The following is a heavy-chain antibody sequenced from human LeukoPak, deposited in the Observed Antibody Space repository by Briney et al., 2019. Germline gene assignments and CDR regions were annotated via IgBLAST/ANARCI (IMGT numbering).Heavy chain of an antibody. CDR3: ARSPVGSSWYVI. J-gene: IGHJ4*02. CDR1: GYTLTELS. V-gene: IGHV1-2*02. CDR2: INPNSGGT. D-gene: IGHD6-13*01. Sequence: ASVKVSCKVSGYTLTELSMHWVRQAPGQGLEWMGWINPNSGGTNYAQKFQGRVTMTRDTSISTAYMELSRLRSDDTAVYYCARSPVGSSWYVIWGQGTLVTVSS.